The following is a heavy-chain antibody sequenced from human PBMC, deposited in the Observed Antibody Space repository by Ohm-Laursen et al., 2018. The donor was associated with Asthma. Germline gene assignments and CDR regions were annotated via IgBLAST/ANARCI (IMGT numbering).Heavy chain of an antibody. CDR1: GFTFSSYA. Sequence: SLRLSCAASGFTFSSYAMHWVRQAPGKGLEYVSAISSNGGSTYYADSVKGRFTISRDNSKNTLYLQMNNLRAEDTAVYYCARRSPGYYGDYYYYGLDVWGHGTTVTVSS. CDR3: ARRSPGYYGDYYYYGLDV. V-gene: IGHV3-64*04. J-gene: IGHJ6*02. D-gene: IGHD2-15*01. CDR2: ISSNGGST.